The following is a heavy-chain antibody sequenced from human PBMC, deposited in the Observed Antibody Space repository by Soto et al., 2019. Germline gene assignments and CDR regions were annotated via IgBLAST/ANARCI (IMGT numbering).Heavy chain of an antibody. D-gene: IGHD1-26*01. Sequence: QVQLVESGGGVVQPGRSLRLSCAASGFTFSRYGMHWVRQAPGKGLEWVAVIWYDGSNKYYADSVKGRFTISRDNSKNTLYLQMNSLRAEDTAVYYCARDAGGVGAIDYWGQGTLVTVSS. V-gene: IGHV3-33*01. CDR3: ARDAGGVGAIDY. CDR2: IWYDGSNK. CDR1: GFTFSRYG. J-gene: IGHJ4*02.